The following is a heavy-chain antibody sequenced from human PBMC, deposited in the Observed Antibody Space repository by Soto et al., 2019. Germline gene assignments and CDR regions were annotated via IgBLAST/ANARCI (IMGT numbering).Heavy chain of an antibody. V-gene: IGHV3-30-3*01. CDR2: ISYDGSNK. CDR1: GFTFSSYA. J-gene: IGHJ4*02. D-gene: IGHD5-12*01. CDR3: AREMATTTFDY. Sequence: HPGGSLRLSCAASGFTFSSYAMHWVRQAPGKGLEWVAVISYDGSNKYYADSVKGRFTISRDNSKNTLYLQMNSLRAEDTAVYYCAREMATTTFDYWGQGTLVTVSS.